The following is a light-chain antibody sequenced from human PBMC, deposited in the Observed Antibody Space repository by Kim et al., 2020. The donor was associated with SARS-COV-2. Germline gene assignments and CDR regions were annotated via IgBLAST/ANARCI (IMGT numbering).Light chain of an antibody. V-gene: IGLV2-14*01. J-gene: IGLJ1*01. CDR2: EVS. Sequence: QATTIYCSRTSSDVGGYKYVSWYQQHPGKAPKLVIYEVSNRPSGVSNRFSGSKSGNTASLTISGLQAEDEADYYCSSYIRGSTNYVFGTGTKVTVL. CDR1: SSDVGGYKY. CDR3: SSYIRGSTNYV.